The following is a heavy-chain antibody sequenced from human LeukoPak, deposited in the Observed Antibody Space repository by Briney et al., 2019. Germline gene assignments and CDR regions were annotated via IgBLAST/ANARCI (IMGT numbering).Heavy chain of an antibody. CDR3: ARLTCRGGSCPLDY. CDR2: IHNSGST. J-gene: IGHJ4*02. CDR1: GGSISSNNYY. D-gene: IGHD2-15*01. V-gene: IGHV4-39*01. Sequence: PSETLSLTCIVSGGSISSNNYYWAWIRQPPGKGLDWIGSIHNSGSTYYKSSLKSRATISVDTSKNQFSLKLKSVTAADTALYYCARLTCRGGSCPLDYWGQGTLVTVPS.